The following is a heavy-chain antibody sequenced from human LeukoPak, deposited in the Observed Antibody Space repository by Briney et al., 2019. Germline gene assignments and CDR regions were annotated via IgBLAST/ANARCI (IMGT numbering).Heavy chain of an antibody. V-gene: IGHV1-8*01. CDR1: GYTFTSYD. D-gene: IGHD6-19*01. CDR3: ARATSGWLDDAFDI. J-gene: IGHJ3*02. Sequence: ASVKVSCKAFGYTFTSYDINWVRQATGQRREGMGWMNPNSGNTGYAQKFQGRVTMTRNTSISTAYMELSSLRSEDTAVYYCARATSGWLDDAFDIWGQGTMVTVSS. CDR2: MNPNSGNT.